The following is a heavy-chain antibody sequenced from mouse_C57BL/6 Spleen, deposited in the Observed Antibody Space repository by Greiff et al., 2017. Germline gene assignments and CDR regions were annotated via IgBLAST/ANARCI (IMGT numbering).Heavy chain of an antibody. CDR1: GFSLTSYG. J-gene: IGHJ4*01. CDR3: ARLLHYYCSSYAMDY. V-gene: IGHV2-2*01. Sequence: VQLVESGPGLVQPSQSLSITCTVSGFSLTSYGVHWVRQSPGKGLEWLGVIWSGGSTDYNAAFISRLSISKDNSKSQVFFKMNSLQSDDTAIYYCARLLHYYCSSYAMDYWGQGTSVTVSS. D-gene: IGHD1-1*01. CDR2: IWSGGST.